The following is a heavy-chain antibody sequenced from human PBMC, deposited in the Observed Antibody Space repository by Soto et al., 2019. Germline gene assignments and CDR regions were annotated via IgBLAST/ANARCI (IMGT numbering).Heavy chain of an antibody. V-gene: IGHV1-8*02. J-gene: IGHJ4*02. CDR3: ARGGYGSGSYEDY. CDR2: MNPNSGNT. D-gene: IGHD3-10*01. Sequence: ASVKVSCKASGYTFTGYYMHWVRQAPGQGLEWMGWMNPNSGNTGYAQKFQGRVTMTRNTSISTAYMELSSLRSEDTAVYYCARGGYGSGSYEDYWGQGTLVTVSS. CDR1: GYTFTGYY.